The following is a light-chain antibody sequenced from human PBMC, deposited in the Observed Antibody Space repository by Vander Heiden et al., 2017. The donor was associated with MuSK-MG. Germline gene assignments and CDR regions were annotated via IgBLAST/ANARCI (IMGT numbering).Light chain of an antibody. CDR3: QQYCSSPYT. CDR1: QSVSSSY. V-gene: IGKV3-20*01. CDR2: GAS. Sequence: EIVLTQSPGTLSLSPGERATLSCRASQSVSSSYLAWYQQKPGQAPRLLIYGASSRATGIPDRFSGSGSGTDFTLTISRLEPEDFAVYYCQQYCSSPYTFGQGTKMXIK. J-gene: IGKJ2*01.